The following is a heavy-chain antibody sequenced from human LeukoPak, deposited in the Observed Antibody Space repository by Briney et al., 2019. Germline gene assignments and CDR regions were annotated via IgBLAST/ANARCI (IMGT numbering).Heavy chain of an antibody. CDR3: AKNRLGSTYSSSSL. J-gene: IGHJ4*02. Sequence: GGSLRLSCAASGFTFSSYAMTWVRQAPGKGLEWVSSIIAGGDNTYYADSVKGRFTISRDNSKNTLYLQMSSLRAEDTAVYYCAKNRLGSTYSSSSLGGQGTLVTVSS. V-gene: IGHV3-23*01. CDR1: GFTFSSYA. D-gene: IGHD6-6*01. CDR2: IIAGGDNT.